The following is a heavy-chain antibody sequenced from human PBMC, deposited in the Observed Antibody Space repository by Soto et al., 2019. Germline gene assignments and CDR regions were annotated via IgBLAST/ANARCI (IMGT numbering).Heavy chain of an antibody. J-gene: IGHJ4*02. CDR1: GFTFSSFR. Sequence: GSLRLSCAAAGFTFSSFRMHWVRQAPGKGLEWVAVVSHDGRNTHYADSVKGRFTISRDSSKNTVSLEMTSLRAEDTAVYYCAKGGRQWLVTSDFNYWGQGALVTVS. D-gene: IGHD6-19*01. V-gene: IGHV3-30*18. CDR3: AKGGRQWLVTSDFNY. CDR2: VSHDGRNT.